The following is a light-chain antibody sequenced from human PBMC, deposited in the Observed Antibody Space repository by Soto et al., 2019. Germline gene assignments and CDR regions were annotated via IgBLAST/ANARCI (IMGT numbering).Light chain of an antibody. Sequence: EIVLTQSPGTLSLFPGERATLSCRASQSLALNSLTWYQQKPGQPPQVLFYYASNRATGIPDRFSGSGAGTDFTLTISRREPEDSAVYYCQQFGNSPRTFGQGTRVEIK. V-gene: IGKV3-20*01. CDR1: QSLALNS. CDR3: QQFGNSPRT. CDR2: YAS. J-gene: IGKJ1*01.